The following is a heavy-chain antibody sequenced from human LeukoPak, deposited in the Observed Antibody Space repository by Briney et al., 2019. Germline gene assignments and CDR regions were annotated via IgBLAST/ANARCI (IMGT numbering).Heavy chain of an antibody. V-gene: IGHV1-69*01. CDR1: GGTFSSYA. J-gene: IGHJ6*04. CDR3: ARAVWSGYDPSNGMDV. Sequence: SVKVSCKASGGTFSSYAISWVRQAPGQGLEWMGGIIPIFGTANYAQKFQGRVTFTADESTSTAYMELSSLRSEDTAVYYCARAVWSGYDPSNGMDVWGKGTTVTVSS. CDR2: IIPIFGTA. D-gene: IGHD5-12*01.